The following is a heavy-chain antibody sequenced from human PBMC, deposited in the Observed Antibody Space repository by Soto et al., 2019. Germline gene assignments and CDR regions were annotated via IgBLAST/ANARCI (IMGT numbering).Heavy chain of an antibody. V-gene: IGHV4-39*01. D-gene: IGHD3-3*01. J-gene: IGHJ6*03. CDR3: ARAADYVLFVFWSGYGTYYYYYIDA. Sequence: SETLSLTCTVSGGSISSSSYYWGWIRQPPGKGMEWIGSIYYSGSTYYNPSLKSRVTISVDTSKNQFSLKLSSVTAADTSVYYCARAADYVLFVFWSGYGTYYYYYIDAWGKGTRDTVSS. CDR1: GGSISSSSYY. CDR2: IYYSGST.